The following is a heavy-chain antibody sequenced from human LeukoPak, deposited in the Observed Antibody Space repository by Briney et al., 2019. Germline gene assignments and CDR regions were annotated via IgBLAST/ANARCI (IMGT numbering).Heavy chain of an antibody. Sequence: SGGSLRLSCAASGFTFSNYVMRWVRQAPGKGLEWVAFIRYDGSNKYYGDSVKGRFTISRDNSNNTLYLQMNSLRTEDTAVYYCAKHYDSSGYYSDYWGQGTLVTVSS. CDR1: GFTFSNYV. V-gene: IGHV3-30*02. J-gene: IGHJ4*02. CDR3: AKHYDSSGYYSDY. D-gene: IGHD3-22*01. CDR2: IRYDGSNK.